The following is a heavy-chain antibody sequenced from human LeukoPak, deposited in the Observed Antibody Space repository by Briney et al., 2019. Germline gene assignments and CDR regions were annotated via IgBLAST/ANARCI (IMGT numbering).Heavy chain of an antibody. D-gene: IGHD1-26*01. CDR2: IYSGGST. J-gene: IGHJ4*02. Sequence: GGSLRLSCAASGCIVSSNHATWVRQAPGKGLEWVSVIYSGGSTYYADSVKGRFTISRDNSKNTFYLQMNSLRAEDTAVYYCARVMGATKSYFDYWGQGTLVTVSS. CDR1: GCIVSSNH. CDR3: ARVMGATKSYFDY. V-gene: IGHV3-66*01.